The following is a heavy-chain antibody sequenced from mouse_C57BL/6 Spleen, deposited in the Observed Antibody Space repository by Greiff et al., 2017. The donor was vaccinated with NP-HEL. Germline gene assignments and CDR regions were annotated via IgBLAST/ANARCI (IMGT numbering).Heavy chain of an antibody. Sequence: QVQLQQSGAELVMPGASVKLSCKASGYTFTSYWMHWVQQRPGQGLEWIGEIDPSDSYTNYNQKFKGKSTLTVDKSSSTLYMQLSSLTSEDSAVYYCAREGLITTVVPFDYWGQGTTLTVSS. CDR1: GYTFTSYW. D-gene: IGHD1-1*01. CDR2: IDPSDSYT. J-gene: IGHJ2*01. V-gene: IGHV1-69*01. CDR3: AREGLITTVVPFDY.